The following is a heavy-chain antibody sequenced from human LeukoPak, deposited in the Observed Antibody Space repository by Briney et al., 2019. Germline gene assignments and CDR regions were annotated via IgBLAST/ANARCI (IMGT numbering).Heavy chain of an antibody. V-gene: IGHV3-74*01. D-gene: IGHD6-19*01. CDR2: INTDGSST. J-gene: IGHJ6*03. CDR3: ARAAASSGWFAHYYYYMDV. CDR1: GFTFSSYW. Sequence: PGGSLRLSCAASGFTFSSYWMHWVRQAPGKGLVWVSRINTDGSSTSYADSVKGRFTISRDNAKNTLYLQMNSLRAEDTAVYYCARAAASSGWFAHYYYYMDVWGKGTTVTVSS.